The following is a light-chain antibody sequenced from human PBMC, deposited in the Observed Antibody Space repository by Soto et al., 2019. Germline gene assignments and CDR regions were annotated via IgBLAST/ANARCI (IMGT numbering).Light chain of an antibody. CDR2: AAS. CDR3: QHLNTYPLT. Sequence: IQLTQSPSSLSASVGDRVTITCRASQGINTYLAWYQQKPGKAPKLLIYAASTLQSGVPSRFSGSGSVTDFTLTISSLQSEDLATYYCQHLNTYPLTFGQGTKVEIK. J-gene: IGKJ1*01. V-gene: IGKV1-9*01. CDR1: QGINTY.